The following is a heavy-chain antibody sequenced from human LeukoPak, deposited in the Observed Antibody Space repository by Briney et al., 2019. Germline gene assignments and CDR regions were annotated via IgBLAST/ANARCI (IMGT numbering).Heavy chain of an antibody. V-gene: IGHV3-21*01. Sequence: GGSLRLSCAASGFTFSSYSMNWVRQAPGKGLEWVSSISSSSSYIYYADSVKGRFTISRGNAKNSLYLQMNSLRAEDTAVYYCARASYYYGSGSYPFDYWGQGTLVTVSS. CDR1: GFTFSSYS. CDR3: ARASYYYGSGSYPFDY. J-gene: IGHJ4*02. CDR2: ISSSSSYI. D-gene: IGHD3-10*01.